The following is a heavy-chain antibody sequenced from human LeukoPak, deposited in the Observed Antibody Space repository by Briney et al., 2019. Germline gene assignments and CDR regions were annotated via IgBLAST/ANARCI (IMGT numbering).Heavy chain of an antibody. CDR1: GFTFSGYA. CDR3: AKGEGGTYFNYCFDY. J-gene: IGHJ4*02. V-gene: IGHV3-23*03. CDR2: LHNDAQTS. Sequence: PGASLRLPCTASGFTFSGYAMIWVRQAPGKGLEWVSILHNDAQTSYYADSVKGRFTVSRDNSKNTLYLEMNSLTVEDTAVYYCAKGEGGTYFNYCFDYWGQGTLVTVSS. D-gene: IGHD1-26*01.